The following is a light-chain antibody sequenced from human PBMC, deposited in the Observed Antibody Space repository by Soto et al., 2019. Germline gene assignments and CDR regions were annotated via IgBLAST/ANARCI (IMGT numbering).Light chain of an antibody. Sequence: QSVLTQPPSASATPGQRVTISCSGSSSNIGSNTVNWYQQLPGTAPKLLIYKSNQRPSGVPDRFSGSKSGTSASLAISGLQSEDEADYYCSSFTRSSTYVFGSGTKLTVL. CDR1: SSNIGSNT. J-gene: IGLJ1*01. CDR2: KSN. V-gene: IGLV1-44*01. CDR3: SSFTRSSTYV.